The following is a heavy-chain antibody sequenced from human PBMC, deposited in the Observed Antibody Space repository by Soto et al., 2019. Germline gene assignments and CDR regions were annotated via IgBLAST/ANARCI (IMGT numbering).Heavy chain of an antibody. D-gene: IGHD3-3*01. CDR2: ISGSGGST. CDR3: AKDQIRFLEWRRDAFDI. CDR1: GFTFSSYA. J-gene: IGHJ3*02. Sequence: PGGSLRLSCAASGFTFSSYAMSWVRPAPGKGLEWVSAISGSGGSTYYADSVKGRFTISRDNSKNTLYLQMNSLRAEDTAVYYCAKDQIRFLEWRRDAFDIWGQGTMVTVSS. V-gene: IGHV3-23*01.